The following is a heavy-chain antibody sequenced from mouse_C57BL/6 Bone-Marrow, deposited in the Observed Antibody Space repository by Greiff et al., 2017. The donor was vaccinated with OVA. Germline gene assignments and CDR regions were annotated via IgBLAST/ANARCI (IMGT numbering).Heavy chain of an antibody. V-gene: IGHV5-6*02. D-gene: IGHD2-2*01. CDR3: ARQGGRYGYGH. Sequence: DVKLVESGGDLVKPGGSLKLSCAASGFTFSSYGMSWVRQTPDKRLEWVATISSGGSYTYYPDSVKGRFTLSRDNAKNTLYLQMSSLKSEDTAMYYCARQGGRYGYGHWGQGTTLTVSS. CDR1: GFTFSSYG. J-gene: IGHJ2*01. CDR2: ISSGGSYT.